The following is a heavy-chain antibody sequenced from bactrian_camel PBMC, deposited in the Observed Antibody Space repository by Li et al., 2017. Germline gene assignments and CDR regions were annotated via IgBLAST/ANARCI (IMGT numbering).Heavy chain of an antibody. CDR3: AADFWLASNDMSLGVKTSDPRY. Sequence: HVQLVESGGGSVQPGESLRLSCTASGYTSSSYCMAWFRQTPASNEREGIATIDMAGDTTYSDSVKGRFTISKDHVRNTLTLEMDSLRPEDTGMYYCAADFWLASNDMSLGVKTSDPRYWGQGTQVTVS. CDR1: GYTSSSYC. V-gene: IGHV3S1*01. D-gene: IGHD1*01. CDR2: IDMAGDTT. J-gene: IGHJ4*01.